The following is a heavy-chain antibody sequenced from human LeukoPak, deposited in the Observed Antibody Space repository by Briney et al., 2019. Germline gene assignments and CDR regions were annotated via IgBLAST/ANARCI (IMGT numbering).Heavy chain of an antibody. D-gene: IGHD7-27*01. Sequence: SETLSLTCTVSGGFISSGGYYWTWIRQRPGKGLEYIGYIYYSGSTYYNPSLGSRIAISIDTSNNRFSLDLTSVTAADTAVYYCSLRTGPFDPWGQGIMVTVSS. CDR2: IYYSGST. J-gene: IGHJ5*02. CDR1: GGFISSGGYY. V-gene: IGHV4-31*03. CDR3: SLRTGPFDP.